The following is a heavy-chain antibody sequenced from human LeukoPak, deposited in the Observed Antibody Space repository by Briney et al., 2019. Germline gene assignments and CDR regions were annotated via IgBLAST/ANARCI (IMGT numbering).Heavy chain of an antibody. CDR3: AKALSGGGYYASSGYRDY. D-gene: IGHD3-22*01. Sequence: PGGSLRLSCAASGFTFSSYAMSWVRQAPGKGLGWVSAISGSGGSTYYADSVKGRFTISRDNSKNTLYLQMNSLRAEDTAVYYCAKALSGGGYYASSGYRDYWGQGTLVTVSS. CDR2: ISGSGGST. V-gene: IGHV3-23*01. J-gene: IGHJ4*02. CDR1: GFTFSSYA.